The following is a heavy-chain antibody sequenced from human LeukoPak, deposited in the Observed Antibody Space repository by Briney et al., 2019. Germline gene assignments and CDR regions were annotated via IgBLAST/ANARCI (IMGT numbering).Heavy chain of an antibody. CDR3: AKGGSGWSYLDY. J-gene: IGHJ4*02. CDR2: ISGVDGKT. CDR1: GFTFSSYA. V-gene: IGHV3-23*01. Sequence: PRGSLRLSCAASGFTFSSYARNWVRQAPGKGLEWVLGISGVDGKTYYADSVKGRFTISSDSSKNTLYLQMNSLRAEDTAVYYCAKGGSGWSYLDYWGQGALVTVSS. D-gene: IGHD6-19*01.